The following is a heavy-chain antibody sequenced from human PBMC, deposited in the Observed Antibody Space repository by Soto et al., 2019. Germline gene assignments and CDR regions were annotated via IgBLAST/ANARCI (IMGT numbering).Heavy chain of an antibody. CDR1: GFTFSTYW. J-gene: IGHJ4*02. D-gene: IGHD3-16*01. CDR2: IKGDESAT. Sequence: EVQLVESGGGLVQPGGSLRLSCAASGFTFSTYWMHWVRQAPGEGLVWVSRIKGDESATDYADSVKGRFTVSRDNAKNTLYLQIHSLRDEDTAIYYCARGGLYAYYQDNWGQETLVTVSS. V-gene: IGHV3-74*01. CDR3: ARGGLYAYYQDN.